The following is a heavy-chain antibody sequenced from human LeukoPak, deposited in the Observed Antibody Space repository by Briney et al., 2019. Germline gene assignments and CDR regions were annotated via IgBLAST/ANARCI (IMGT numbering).Heavy chain of an antibody. J-gene: IGHJ4*02. CDR3: ARLGHSSSWYE. D-gene: IGHD6-13*01. CDR2: INHSGST. CDR1: GGSISSYY. Sequence: SETLSLTCTVSGGSISSYYWSWIRQPPGKGLEWIGEINHSGSTNYNPSLKSRVTISVDTSKNQFSLKLSSVTAADTAMYYCARLGHSSSWYEWGQGTLVTVSS. V-gene: IGHV4-34*01.